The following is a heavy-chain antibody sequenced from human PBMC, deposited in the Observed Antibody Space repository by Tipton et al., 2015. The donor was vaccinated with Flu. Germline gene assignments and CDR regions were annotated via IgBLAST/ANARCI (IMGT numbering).Heavy chain of an antibody. CDR2: TFHSGET. CDR1: GDSIRSSGYY. V-gene: IGHV4-38-2*01. D-gene: IGHD3-22*01. J-gene: IGHJ3*02. CDR3: ASTQGTDFVYYYDSSGYYFHAFDI. Sequence: PGLVKPSETLSLTCVVSGDSIRSSGYYWGWIRQPPGKGLEWIGNTFHSGETYLNPSLKSRVTISIDTSRNQFSLKLSSVTAADTAVYYCASTQGTDFVYYYDSSGYYFHAFDIWGQGTMVTVSS.